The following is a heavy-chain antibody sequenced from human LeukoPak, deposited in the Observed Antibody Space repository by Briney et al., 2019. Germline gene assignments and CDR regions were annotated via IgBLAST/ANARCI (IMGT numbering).Heavy chain of an antibody. J-gene: IGHJ6*03. CDR2: ISYGGSNE. D-gene: IGHD5-18*01. CDR3: AREGSYDPWEYYYYYVDV. V-gene: IGHV3-30*03. CDR1: GFIFNNCG. Sequence: GGSLRLSCAASGFIFNNCGMHWVRQAPGKGLEWVAVISYGGSNEYYADSVRGRFTISRDNSKNTLYLQMNSLRAEDTAVYYCAREGSYDPWEYYYYYVDVWGKGTTVIVSS.